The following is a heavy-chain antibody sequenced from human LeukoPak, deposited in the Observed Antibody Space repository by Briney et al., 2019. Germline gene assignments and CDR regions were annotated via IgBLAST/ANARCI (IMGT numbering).Heavy chain of an antibody. CDR2: ISDTEGRT. V-gene: IGHV3-23*01. D-gene: IGHD5-18*01. CDR1: GFTFNYYA. J-gene: IGHJ4*02. Sequence: GGSLRLSCAASGFTFNYYAMSWVPQAPGKGLEWDSGISDTEGRTYYTDSVKGRFTISRDKTKNTVYLQMHNLRADDTAVYFCARHDSSIPYWGQGTLVAVSS. CDR3: ARHDSSIPY.